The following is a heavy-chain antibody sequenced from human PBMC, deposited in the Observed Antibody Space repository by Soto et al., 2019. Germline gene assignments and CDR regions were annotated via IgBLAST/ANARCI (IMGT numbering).Heavy chain of an antibody. V-gene: IGHV3-53*02. Sequence: VQLVESGGGLIQAGGSLRLPCAVSGFTVSINYMMWVRQAPGKGLEWVSLIYSGGSISYADSVKGRFTISRDGSMNMLYLQMNSLTAEGTAVYYCARDGNGQRGSPHWGQGTLVTVSS. CDR1: GFTVSINY. CDR3: ARDGNGQRGSPH. CDR2: IYSGGSI. D-gene: IGHD3-16*01. J-gene: IGHJ4*02.